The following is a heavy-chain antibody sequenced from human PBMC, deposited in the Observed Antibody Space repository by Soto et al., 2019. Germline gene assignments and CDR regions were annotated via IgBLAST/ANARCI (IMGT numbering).Heavy chain of an antibody. Sequence: SETLSLTCTVSGASISRYYWSWIRQSPGKGLEWIGYMYYSGNANYNPSLRSRITISVDTSKNQFSLNLNSVTAADTAVYYCGGEYPVHSAYFDYWGQGTLVTVSS. V-gene: IGHV4-59*01. CDR3: GGEYPVHSAYFDY. CDR2: MYYSGNA. CDR1: GASISRYY. J-gene: IGHJ4*02. D-gene: IGHD1-26*01.